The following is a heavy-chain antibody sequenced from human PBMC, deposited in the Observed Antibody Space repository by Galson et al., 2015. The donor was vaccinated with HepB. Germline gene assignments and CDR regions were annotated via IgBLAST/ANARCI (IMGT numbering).Heavy chain of an antibody. CDR3: ARRGQGDCRDANCWDGWYDMDV. D-gene: IGHD2-15*01. J-gene: IGHJ6*03. CDR1: GFAFSSFA. CDR2: LSHDGSNE. V-gene: IGHV3-30*04. Sequence: SLRLSCAASGFAFSSFAMHWVRQAPGKGLEWVALLSHDGSNEYYADSVKGRFTVSRDNSRNTLYLQIDGLRTDDTAVYYCARRGQGDCRDANCWDGWYDMDVWGKGTTIVVSS.